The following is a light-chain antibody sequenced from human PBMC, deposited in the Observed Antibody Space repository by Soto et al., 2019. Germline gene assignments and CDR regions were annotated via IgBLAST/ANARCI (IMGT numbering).Light chain of an antibody. CDR1: QGSRND. V-gene: IGKV1-6*01. CDR2: AAS. CDR3: LQDYNYPHT. Sequence: AIQMTQSPSSLSASVGDRVTITCRASQGSRNDLGWYQQKPGKAPKLLIYAASRLQSGVPSRFSGSGSGTDFTLTITSLQPEDFAAYYCLQDYNYPHTFGQGTKLEIK. J-gene: IGKJ2*01.